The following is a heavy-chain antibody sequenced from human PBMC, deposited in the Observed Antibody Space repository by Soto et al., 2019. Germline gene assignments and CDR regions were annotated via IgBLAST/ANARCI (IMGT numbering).Heavy chain of an antibody. CDR1: GYTFTSYG. J-gene: IGHJ5*02. CDR3: ARGGNDFWSGYYGYWFDP. V-gene: IGHV1-18*01. CDR2: ISAYNGNT. D-gene: IGHD3-3*01. Sequence: QVQLVQSGAEVKKPGASVKVSCKASGYTFTSYGISWVRQAPGQGLEWMGWISAYNGNTNYAQKLQARVTMTTDTSTSTAYMELRSLRSDDTAVYYCARGGNDFWSGYYGYWFDPWGQGTLVTVSS.